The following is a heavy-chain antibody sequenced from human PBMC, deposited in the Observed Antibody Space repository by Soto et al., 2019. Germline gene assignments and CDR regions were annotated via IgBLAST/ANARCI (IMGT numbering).Heavy chain of an antibody. D-gene: IGHD5-18*01. CDR3: ARDRLMATAGTASHYFGLDV. J-gene: IGHJ6*02. V-gene: IGHV4-31*03. CDR1: GGSIRSGGYY. Sequence: PSETLSLTCTVSGGSIRSGGYYWSWVHHNPRKGLEWIGNIYYSGNTYYNPSLKSRLTISVDTSKNQFSLKLSSVTAADTAVYYCARDRLMATAGTASHYFGLDVWGHGKTVTVS. CDR2: IYYSGNT.